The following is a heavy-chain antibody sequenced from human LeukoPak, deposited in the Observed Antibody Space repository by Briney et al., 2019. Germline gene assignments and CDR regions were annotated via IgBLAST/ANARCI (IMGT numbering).Heavy chain of an antibody. J-gene: IGHJ6*02. CDR3: AKDVSKQWELLSDYYYYYGMDV. CDR2: ISGSGGST. D-gene: IGHD1-26*01. CDR1: GFTFSSYA. Sequence: GGSLRLSCAASGFTFSSYAMSWVRQAPGKGLEWVSAISGSGGSTYYADSVKGRFTISRDNSKNTLYLQMNSLRAEDTAVYYCAKDVSKQWELLSDYYYYYGMDVWGQRTTVTVSS. V-gene: IGHV3-23*01.